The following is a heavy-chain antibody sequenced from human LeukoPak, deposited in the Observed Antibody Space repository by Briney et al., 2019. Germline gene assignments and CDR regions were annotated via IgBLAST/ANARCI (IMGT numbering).Heavy chain of an antibody. V-gene: IGHV1-2*06. CDR3: ARVGDGLNDAFDI. CDR2: INPNSGGT. Sequence: GASVKVSCKASGYTFTGYYMNWVRQAPGQGLEWMGRINPNSGGTNYAQRFQGRVTMTRDTSISTAYMELSRPRSDDTAVYYCARVGDGLNDAFDIWGRGTMVTVSS. J-gene: IGHJ3*02. D-gene: IGHD5-24*01. CDR1: GYTFTGYY.